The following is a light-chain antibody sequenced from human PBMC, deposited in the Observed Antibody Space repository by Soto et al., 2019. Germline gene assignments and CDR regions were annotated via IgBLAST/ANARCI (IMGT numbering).Light chain of an antibody. CDR2: EDN. V-gene: IGLV6-57*02. Sequence: NFMLTQPQSVSESPGKTVIISCTGSSGSIASNYVQWYQQRPGSAPTTVIYEDNHRPSGVPDRFSGSIDSSSNSASLTISGLKNEDEADYYCQSFDGSTVVFGGGTKVTVL. CDR3: QSFDGSTVV. CDR1: SGSIASNY. J-gene: IGLJ2*01.